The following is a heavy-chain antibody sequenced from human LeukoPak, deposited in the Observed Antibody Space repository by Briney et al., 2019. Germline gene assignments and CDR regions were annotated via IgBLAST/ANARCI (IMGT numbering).Heavy chain of an antibody. J-gene: IGHJ4*02. CDR1: GFTFSSYG. V-gene: IGHV3-33*01. CDR2: IWYDGSNK. Sequence: PGRSLRLSCAASGFTFSSYGMHWVRQAPGKGLEWVAVIWYDGSNKYYADSVKGRFTISRDNSKNTLYLQMNSLRAEDTAVYYCARVDRHSTSTFDYWGQGTLVTVST. D-gene: IGHD2-15*01. CDR3: ARVDRHSTSTFDY.